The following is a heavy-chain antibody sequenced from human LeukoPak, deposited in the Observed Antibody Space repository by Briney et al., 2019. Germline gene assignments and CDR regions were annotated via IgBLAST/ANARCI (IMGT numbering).Heavy chain of an antibody. CDR2: ISGSGGST. D-gene: IGHD3-22*01. CDR1: GFTFSSYG. J-gene: IGHJ6*03. CDR3: AKPLLYDSSGYYPPRYYYHYMDV. Sequence: GGSLRLSCAASGFTFSSYGMSWVHQAPGKGLEWVSAISGSGGSTYYADSVKGRFTVSRDNSKNTLYLQMNSLRAEDTAVYYCAKPLLYDSSGYYPPRYYYHYMDVWGKGTTVTVSS. V-gene: IGHV3-23*01.